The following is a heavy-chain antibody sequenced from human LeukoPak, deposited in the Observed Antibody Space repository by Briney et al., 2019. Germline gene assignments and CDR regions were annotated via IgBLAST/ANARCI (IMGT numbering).Heavy chain of an antibody. J-gene: IGHJ4*02. CDR3: ATYDILTGFDY. CDR1: GGTFSDHI. CDR2: ISPLLGAS. Sequence: SVKVSCKASGGTFSDHIIFWVQQAPGQGLEWMGGISPLLGASNHTQKFQDRVRITADESASTAYMELSNLRSADTAVYYCATYDILTGFDYWGQGTLVTVSS. V-gene: IGHV1-69*13. D-gene: IGHD3-9*01.